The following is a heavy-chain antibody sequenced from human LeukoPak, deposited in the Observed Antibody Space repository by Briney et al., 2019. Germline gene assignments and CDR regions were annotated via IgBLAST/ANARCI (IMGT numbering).Heavy chain of an antibody. CDR2: FDPEDGET. CDR3: ATEPYSSGDDAFDI. CDR1: GYTLTELS. V-gene: IGHV1-24*01. D-gene: IGHD6-19*01. J-gene: IGHJ3*02. Sequence: ASVKVSCKVSGYTLTELSMHWVRQAPGKGLEWMGGFDPEDGETIYAQKFQGRVTMTEDTSTDTAYMELSSLRSEDTAVYYCATEPYSSGDDAFDIWGQGTTVTVSS.